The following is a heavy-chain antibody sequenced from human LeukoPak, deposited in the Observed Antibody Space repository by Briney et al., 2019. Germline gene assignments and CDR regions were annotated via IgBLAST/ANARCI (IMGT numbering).Heavy chain of an antibody. CDR1: GYTFTSYA. Sequence: ASVKVSCKASGYTFTSYAMHRVRQAPGQRLEWMGWINAGNGNTKYSQKFQGRVTITRDTSASTAYMELSSLRSEDTAVYYCARGTDHYYYMDVWGKGTTVTVSS. CDR3: ARGTDHYYYMDV. D-gene: IGHD1-1*01. V-gene: IGHV1-3*01. J-gene: IGHJ6*03. CDR2: INAGNGNT.